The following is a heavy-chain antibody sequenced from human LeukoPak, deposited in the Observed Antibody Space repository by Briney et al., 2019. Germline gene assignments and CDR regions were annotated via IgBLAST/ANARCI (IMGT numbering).Heavy chain of an antibody. CDR2: IGTYNGLT. Sequence: GASVKISCKASGYSFSTFGISWGRQAPGQGPEWMGWIGTYNGLTNYAKKFQGRVTMTTDTSTSTAYMELRSLRSDDTAVYYCAREPSATVMDYWGQGTLVTVSS. CDR3: AREPSATVMDY. V-gene: IGHV1-18*01. CDR1: GYSFSTFG. D-gene: IGHD4-11*01. J-gene: IGHJ4*02.